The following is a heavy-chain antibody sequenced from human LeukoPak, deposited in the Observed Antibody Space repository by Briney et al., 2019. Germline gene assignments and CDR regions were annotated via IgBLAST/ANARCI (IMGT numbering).Heavy chain of an antibody. J-gene: IGHJ3*02. V-gene: IGHV3-64D*06. CDR3: VRTSSGYSPI. CDR1: GFTFSWHA. D-gene: IGHD3-22*01. CDR2: ISSNGGST. Sequence: GGSLRLSCSASGFTFSWHAMHWVRQAPGKGLEYVSAISSNGGSTYYADSVKGRFTISRDNSKNTPYLQMSSLRAEDTAVFYCVRTSSGYSPIWGQGTMVTVSS.